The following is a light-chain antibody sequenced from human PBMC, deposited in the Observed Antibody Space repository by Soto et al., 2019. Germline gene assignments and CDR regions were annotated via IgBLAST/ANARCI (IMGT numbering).Light chain of an antibody. Sequence: EIVMTQSPAPLSVSPAERATLSCRASQSVSSNLAWYQQKPGQAPRLLLYGASTRATGIPGRFSGSGFGTDFTLTISSLQSEDFAVYYCQQHNYWPSFGQGTKLEIK. CDR2: GAS. CDR3: QQHNYWPS. J-gene: IGKJ2*01. CDR1: QSVSSN. V-gene: IGKV3-15*01.